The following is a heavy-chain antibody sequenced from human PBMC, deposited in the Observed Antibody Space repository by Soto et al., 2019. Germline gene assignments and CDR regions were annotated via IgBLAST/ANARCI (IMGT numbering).Heavy chain of an antibody. Sequence: ASVKVSCKASGYTFTGYYMHWVRQAPAQGLEWMGWINPNSGGTNYAQKCQGRVTMTRDTDISTTYMELSRLRTNDTAVYYCARDKVVVAQSAKGSFDPWGQGTLVTVSS. CDR1: GYTFTGYY. J-gene: IGHJ5*02. CDR3: ARDKVVVAQSAKGSFDP. V-gene: IGHV1-2*02. D-gene: IGHD2-15*01. CDR2: INPNSGGT.